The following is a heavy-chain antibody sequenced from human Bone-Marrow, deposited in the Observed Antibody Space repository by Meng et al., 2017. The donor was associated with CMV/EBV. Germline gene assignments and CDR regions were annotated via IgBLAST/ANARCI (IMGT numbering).Heavy chain of an antibody. CDR2: IYPAESEI. D-gene: IGHD4-23*01. CDR3: ARHGGNSRA. V-gene: IGHV5-51*01. Sequence: GGSLKISCKGSGYRFASYWIDWVRQLPGKGLEWMAIIYPAESEIRNSPSFQGQVSVSADRSTSTAYLQGSSLKAYDTAMYYCARHGGNSRAWGQGTLVTVSS. J-gene: IGHJ5*02. CDR1: GYRFASYW.